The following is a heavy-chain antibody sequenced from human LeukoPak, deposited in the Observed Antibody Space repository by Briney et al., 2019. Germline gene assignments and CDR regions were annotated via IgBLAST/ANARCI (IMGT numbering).Heavy chain of an antibody. CDR3: ARGGIVVVVDPLNFDY. CDR1: GYTFTSYY. CDR2: INPSSGST. D-gene: IGHD2-15*01. V-gene: IGHV1-46*01. Sequence: ASVKVSCKASGYTFTSYYMHWVRQAPGQGLEWMGIINPSSGSTSYAQKFQGRVTMTRDTSTSTVYMELSSLRSEDTAVYYCARGGIVVVVDPLNFDYWGQGTLVTVSS. J-gene: IGHJ4*02.